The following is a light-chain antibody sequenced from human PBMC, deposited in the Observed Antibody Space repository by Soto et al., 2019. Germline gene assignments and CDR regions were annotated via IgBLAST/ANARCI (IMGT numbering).Light chain of an antibody. CDR3: QQYGSSPGT. Sequence: EIVLTQSPGTLSLSPGERATLSCRASQSVSSSYLAWYQQKPGQAPRLLIYNAFNRTTGIPDRFSGSGSGTDFTLTISRLEPEDFAIYFCQQYGSSPGTFGQGTKVEI. CDR2: NAF. CDR1: QSVSSSY. J-gene: IGKJ1*01. V-gene: IGKV3-20*01.